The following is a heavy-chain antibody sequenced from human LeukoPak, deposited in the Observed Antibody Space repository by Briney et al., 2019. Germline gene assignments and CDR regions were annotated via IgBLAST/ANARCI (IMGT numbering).Heavy chain of an antibody. V-gene: IGHV3-30*04. D-gene: IGHD3-9*01. CDR2: ITYDGGNE. Sequence: GGSLRLSCAASGFSFSSFAMHWVRQAPGKGLEGVAVITYDGGNENYADSVKVRLTISRDNSKNTLYMQMNGLRVEDTAVYYCARDPAGYSFDLWGRGTLATVSS. CDR1: GFSFSSFA. CDR3: ARDPAGYSFDL. J-gene: IGHJ2*01.